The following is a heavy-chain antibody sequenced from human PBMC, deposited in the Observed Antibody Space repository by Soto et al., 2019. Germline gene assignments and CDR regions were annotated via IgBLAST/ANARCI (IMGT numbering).Heavy chain of an antibody. V-gene: IGHV3-30-3*01. CDR1: GFTFSSYA. D-gene: IGHD3-22*01. J-gene: IGHJ1*01. CDR2: ISYDGSNK. CDR3: ARDFITMIVHHPPPYFQH. Sequence: PGGSLRLSCAASGFTFSSYAMHWVRLAPGKGLEWVAVISYDGSNKYYADSVKGRFTISRDNSKNTLYLQMNSLRAEDTAVYYCARDFITMIVHHPPPYFQHWGQGTLVTVSS.